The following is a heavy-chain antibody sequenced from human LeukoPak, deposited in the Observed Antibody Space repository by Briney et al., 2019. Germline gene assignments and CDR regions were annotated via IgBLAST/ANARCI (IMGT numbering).Heavy chain of an antibody. CDR3: ARGRSNYYGMDV. D-gene: IGHD1-26*01. V-gene: IGHV4-59*01. CDR2: IYYNGNT. CDR1: DGPINSYY. Sequence: SETLSLTCSVSDGPINSYYWNWIRRPPGKGPEWIGYIYYNGNTNYSPSLKSRVTMSVDTSKNLFSLKVSSVTAADTAVYYCARGRSNYYGMDVWGQGTTVTVSS. J-gene: IGHJ6*02.